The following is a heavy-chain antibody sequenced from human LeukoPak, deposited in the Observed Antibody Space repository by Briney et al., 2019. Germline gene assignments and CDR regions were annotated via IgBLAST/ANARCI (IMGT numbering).Heavy chain of an antibody. CDR1: GFTFSNAW. V-gene: IGHV3-15*01. D-gene: IGHD3-10*01. CDR2: IKSKTDGGTT. CDR3: TTDRYLMVRGVIRDY. Sequence: KSGGSLRLSCAASGFTFSNAWMSWVRQAPGKGLEWVGRIKSKTDGGTTDYAAPVKGRFTISRDDSKNTLYLQMNSLKTEDTAVYYCTTDRYLMVRGVIRDYWGQGTLVTVSS. J-gene: IGHJ4*02.